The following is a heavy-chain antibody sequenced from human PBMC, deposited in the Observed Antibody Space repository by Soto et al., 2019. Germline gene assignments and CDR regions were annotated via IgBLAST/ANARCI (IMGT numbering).Heavy chain of an antibody. CDR2: IYWNDDK. CDR1: GFSLSTSGVG. D-gene: IGHD5-18*01. CDR3: AHSFDTATALEPYYYGMDV. V-gene: IGHV2-5*01. J-gene: IGHJ6*02. Sequence: GPTLVNPTQTLTLTCTFSGFSLSTSGVGVGWIRQPPGKALEWLALIYWNDDKRYSPSLKSRLTITKDTSKNQVVLTMTNMDPVDTATYYCAHSFDTATALEPYYYGMDVWGQGTTVIVSS.